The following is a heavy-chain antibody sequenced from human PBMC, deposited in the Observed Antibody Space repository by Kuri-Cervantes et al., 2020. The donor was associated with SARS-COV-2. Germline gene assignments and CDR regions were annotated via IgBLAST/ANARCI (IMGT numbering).Heavy chain of an antibody. D-gene: IGHD3-3*01. Sequence: SVKVSCKASGGTFSSYAISWVRQAPGQGPEWMGGIIPIFGTANYAQKFQGRVTITADKSTSTAYMELSSLRSEDTAVYYCARGRGRSRNYDFWSGYYTETPSYYYYGTDVWGQGTTVTVSS. V-gene: IGHV1-69*06. CDR3: ARGRGRSRNYDFWSGYYTETPSYYYYGTDV. CDR2: IIPIFGTA. J-gene: IGHJ6*01. CDR1: GGTFSSYA.